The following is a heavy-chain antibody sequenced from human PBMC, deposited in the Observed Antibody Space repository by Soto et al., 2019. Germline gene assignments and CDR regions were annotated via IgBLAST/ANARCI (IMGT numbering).Heavy chain of an antibody. CDR3: AKDREVIDY. V-gene: IGHV3-23*01. CDR1: GFTFSSYA. D-gene: IGHD1-26*01. CDR2: ISGSGRST. Sequence: PGGSLRLSCAASGFTFSSYAMGWVRQAPGKGLEWVSGISGSGRSTYYADSVKGRFTISRDNSKNTVYVQMNSLRAEDTAVYYCAKDREVIDYWGQGTLVTVSS. J-gene: IGHJ4*02.